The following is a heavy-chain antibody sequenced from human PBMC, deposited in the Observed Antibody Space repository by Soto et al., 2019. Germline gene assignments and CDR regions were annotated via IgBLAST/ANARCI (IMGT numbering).Heavy chain of an antibody. Sequence: SETLSLTCIVTGDSMGSGGHYYNWIRQLPGKGLEWIGYVYYSGATHYNPSLRARATISRDTSKNQFFLRLISVTAADTAVYFCTRGKDLEPTVWGYWGQGTQVTVLL. V-gene: IGHV4-31*03. CDR2: VYYSGAT. D-gene: IGHD7-27*01. CDR3: TRGKDLEPTVWGY. CDR1: GDSMGSGGHY. J-gene: IGHJ4*02.